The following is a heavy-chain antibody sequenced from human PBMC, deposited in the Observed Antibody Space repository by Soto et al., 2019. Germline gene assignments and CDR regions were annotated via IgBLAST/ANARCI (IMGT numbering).Heavy chain of an antibody. D-gene: IGHD2-15*01. V-gene: IGHV4-39*07. CDR2: INHSGTT. Sequence: PSETLSLTCTVSGGSISSSSYSWGWIRQPPGKGLEWIGSINHSGTTNYNPSLKSRVTISVDTSKNQFSLKLSSVTAADTAVYYCARVSRCSGGSCYFPVGHYYYYMDVWGKGTTVTVSS. CDR3: ARVSRCSGGSCYFPVGHYYYYMDV. CDR1: GGSISSSSYS. J-gene: IGHJ6*03.